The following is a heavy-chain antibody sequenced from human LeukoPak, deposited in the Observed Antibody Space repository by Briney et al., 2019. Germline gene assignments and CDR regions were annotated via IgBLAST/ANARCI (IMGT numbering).Heavy chain of an antibody. J-gene: IGHJ4*02. Sequence: SETLSLTCSVSGGSMRSYYWSWIRQPPGKGLEWIGYIYYSGNTNYNPSLKSRVTISVDTSKNQFSLKLSSVTAADTAVYYCARSSRMYYYDSSGYRPTDYWGQGTLVTVSS. CDR3: ARSSRMYYYDSSGYRPTDY. CDR1: GGSMRSYY. CDR2: IYYSGNT. V-gene: IGHV4-59*12. D-gene: IGHD3-22*01.